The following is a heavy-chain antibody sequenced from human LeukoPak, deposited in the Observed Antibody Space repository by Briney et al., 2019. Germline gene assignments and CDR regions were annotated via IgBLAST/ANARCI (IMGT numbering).Heavy chain of an antibody. CDR2: ISGSGGST. CDR3: ATPWYYDSSGYSDY. D-gene: IGHD3-22*01. Sequence: GGSLRLSCVASGFKFSHYSMSWVRQAPGKGLEWVSAISGSGGSTYYADSVRGRFTISRDNSKNTLYLQMNSLRAEDTAVYYCATPWYYDSSGYSDYWGQGTLVTVSS. CDR1: GFKFSHYS. J-gene: IGHJ4*02. V-gene: IGHV3-23*01.